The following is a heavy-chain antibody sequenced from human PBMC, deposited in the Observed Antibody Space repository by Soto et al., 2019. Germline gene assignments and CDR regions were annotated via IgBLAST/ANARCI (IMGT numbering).Heavy chain of an antibody. CDR1: GYTLTTYA. CDR2: INAGNGNT. D-gene: IGHD3-3*01. CDR3: AKFVSEVTIFGVGD. V-gene: IGHV1-3*01. J-gene: IGHJ4*02. Sequence: QVQLVQSGAEVKKPGASVKISCKASGYTLTTYAIHWVRQAPGQRREWMGWINAGNGNTEYSQKFQGRVTIAWDTSASTAFMELSSLKSEDTAVYYCAKFVSEVTIFGVGDWGQGTRVIVSS.